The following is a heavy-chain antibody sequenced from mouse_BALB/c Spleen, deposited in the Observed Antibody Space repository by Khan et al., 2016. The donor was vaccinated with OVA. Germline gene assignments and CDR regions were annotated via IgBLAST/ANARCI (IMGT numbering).Heavy chain of an antibody. Sequence: QLEESGPGLVKPSQTLSLTCTVTGFSITSGYGWNWLRQFPGNKLEWMVHISYSGSTNYNPSLKSRISITRDTSKNQFFLQLNSVTTEDTATYYCARTARIKYWGQGTTLTVSS. CDR1: GFSITSGYG. D-gene: IGHD1-2*01. CDR2: ISYSGST. CDR3: ARTARIKY. J-gene: IGHJ2*01. V-gene: IGHV3-2*02.